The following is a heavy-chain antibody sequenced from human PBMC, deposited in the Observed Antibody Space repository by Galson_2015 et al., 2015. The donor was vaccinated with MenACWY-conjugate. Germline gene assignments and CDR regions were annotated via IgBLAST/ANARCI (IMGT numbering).Heavy chain of an antibody. CDR3: VRTSYCSGGRCYSPFDF. Sequence: PALVKPTQTLTLTCTFSGFSLSTSGMRVNWVRQPPGKALEWLARIDWDDDKLYNTSLRTRLTISKDTSQNPVVLTMTNMDPVDTATYYCVRTSYCSGGRCYSPFDFWGQGTLVTVSS. J-gene: IGHJ4*02. V-gene: IGHV2-70*04. CDR1: GFSLSTSGMR. D-gene: IGHD2-15*01. CDR2: IDWDDDK.